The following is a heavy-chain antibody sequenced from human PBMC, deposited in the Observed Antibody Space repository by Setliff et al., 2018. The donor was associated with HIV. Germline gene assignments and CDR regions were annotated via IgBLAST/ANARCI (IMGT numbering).Heavy chain of an antibody. V-gene: IGHV1-69*13. J-gene: IGHJ4*02. D-gene: IGHD5-12*01. CDR1: GGTFSSYA. CDR2: IIPIFGTA. CDR3: AVGYSGYVGPFDY. Sequence: SVKVSCKASGGTFSSYATSWVRQAPGQGLEWMGGIIPIFGTANYAQKFQGRVTITADESTSTAYMELSSLRSDDTAVYYCAVGYSGYVGPFDYWGQGTLVTVSS.